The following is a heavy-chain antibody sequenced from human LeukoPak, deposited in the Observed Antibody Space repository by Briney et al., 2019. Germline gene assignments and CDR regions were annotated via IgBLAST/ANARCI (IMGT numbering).Heavy chain of an antibody. Sequence: SETLSLTCTVSGGSIGSYYWSWIRQPAGKGLEWIGRIYTSGSTNYNPSLKSRVTMSVDTSKNQFSLKLSSVTAADTAVYYCARDRVTMIRGVMRYYFDYWGQGTLVTVSS. CDR1: GGSIGSYY. D-gene: IGHD3-10*01. V-gene: IGHV4-4*07. J-gene: IGHJ4*02. CDR2: IYTSGST. CDR3: ARDRVTMIRGVMRYYFDY.